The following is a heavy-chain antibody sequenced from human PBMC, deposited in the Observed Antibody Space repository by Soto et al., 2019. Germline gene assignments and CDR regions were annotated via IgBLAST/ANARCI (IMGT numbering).Heavy chain of an antibody. J-gene: IGHJ4*02. V-gene: IGHV1-46*03. CDR3: ARSSYIWGSYRSKSAFDY. D-gene: IGHD3-16*02. Sequence: GASVKVSCKASGYTFTSYYMHWVRQAPGQGLEWMGIINPSGGSTSYAQKFQGRVTMTRDTSTSTVYMELSSLRSEDTAVYYCARSSYIWGSYRSKSAFDYWGQGTLVTVPQ. CDR2: INPSGGST. CDR1: GYTFTSYY.